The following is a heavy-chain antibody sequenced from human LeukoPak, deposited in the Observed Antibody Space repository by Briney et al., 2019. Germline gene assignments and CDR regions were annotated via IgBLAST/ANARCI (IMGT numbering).Heavy chain of an antibody. D-gene: IGHD1-26*01. J-gene: IGHJ6*03. CDR3: AKDAGATTPYYYYMDV. CDR1: GFTVSSNY. V-gene: IGHV3-53*05. CDR2: IYSGGST. Sequence: GGSLRLSCAASGFTVSSNYMSWVRQAPGKGLEWVSVIYSGGSTYYADSVKGRFTISRDNSRNTLSVQMNSLRAEDTAVYYCAKDAGATTPYYYYMDVWGKGTTVTISS.